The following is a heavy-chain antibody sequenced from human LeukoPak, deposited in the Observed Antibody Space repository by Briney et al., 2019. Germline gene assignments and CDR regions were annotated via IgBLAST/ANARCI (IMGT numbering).Heavy chain of an antibody. CDR3: ARETYYDSSGSQASRYFDY. Sequence: SVKVSCEASGGTFSSYAISWVRQAPGQGLEWMGRIIPIFGIANYAQKFQGRVTITADKSTSTAYMELSSLRSEDTAVYYCARETYYDSSGSQASRYFDYWGQGTLVTVSS. CDR2: IIPIFGIA. J-gene: IGHJ4*02. CDR1: GGTFSSYA. D-gene: IGHD3-22*01. V-gene: IGHV1-69*04.